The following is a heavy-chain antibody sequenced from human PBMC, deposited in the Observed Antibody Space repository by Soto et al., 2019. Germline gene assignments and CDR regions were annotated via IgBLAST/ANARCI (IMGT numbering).Heavy chain of an antibody. CDR2: INPNSGGT. CDR1: GYTFTGYY. CDR3: ARVVRLSQAFDI. J-gene: IGHJ3*02. D-gene: IGHD5-12*01. V-gene: IGHV1-2*04. Sequence: ASVKVSCKASGYTFTGYYMHWVRQAPGQGLEWMGWINPNSGGTNYAQKFQGWVTMIRDTSISTAYMELSRLRSDDTAVYYCARVVRLSQAFDIWGQGTMVTVSS.